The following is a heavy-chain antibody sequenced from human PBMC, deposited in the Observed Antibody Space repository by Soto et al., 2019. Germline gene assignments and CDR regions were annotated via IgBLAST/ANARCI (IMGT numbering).Heavy chain of an antibody. CDR1: GGSISSGGYY. V-gene: IGHV4-31*03. Sequence: SETVSLTCTVSGGSISSGGYYWSWIRQHPGKGLEWIGYIYYSGSTYYNPSLKSRVTISVDTSKNQFSLKLSSVTAADTAVYYCARTCGGDCYNAFDIWGQGTMVTVSS. CDR3: ARTCGGDCYNAFDI. CDR2: IYYSGST. D-gene: IGHD2-21*02. J-gene: IGHJ3*02.